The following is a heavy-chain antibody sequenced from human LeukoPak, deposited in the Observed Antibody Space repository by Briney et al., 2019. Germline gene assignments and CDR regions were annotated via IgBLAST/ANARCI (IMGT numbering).Heavy chain of an antibody. CDR3: AKEMYDYVWGSYFEN. J-gene: IGHJ4*02. CDR2: IQKDGSNK. V-gene: IGHV3-30*02. D-gene: IGHD3-16*01. CDR1: GFTFRSYG. Sequence: GGSLRLSCGASGFTFRSYGVHWVRQAPGKGLEWVAFIQKDGSNKYYGDSVKGRFTISRDNSTNTLYLQMNSLRVEDTAVYYCAKEMYDYVWGSYFENWGQGTLVTVSS.